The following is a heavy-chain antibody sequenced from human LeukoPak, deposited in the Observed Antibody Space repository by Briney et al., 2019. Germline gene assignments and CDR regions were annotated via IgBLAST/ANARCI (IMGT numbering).Heavy chain of an antibody. D-gene: IGHD3-22*01. CDR1: GYSFTSYW. J-gene: IGHJ4*02. CDR3: ARLDDSSGYYPYYFDY. V-gene: IGHV5-51*01. CDR2: IYPGDSDT. Sequence: GESLKISCKGSGYSFTSYWIGWVRQMPGEGLEWMGIIYPGDSDTRYSPSFQGQVTISADKSISTAYLQWSSLKASDTAMYYCARLDDSSGYYPYYFDYWGQGTLVTVSS.